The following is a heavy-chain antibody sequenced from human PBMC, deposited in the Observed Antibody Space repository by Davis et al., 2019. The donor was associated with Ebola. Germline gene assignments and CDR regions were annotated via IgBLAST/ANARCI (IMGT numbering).Heavy chain of an antibody. CDR2: IKQDGSDK. V-gene: IGHV3-7*01. CDR3: AREAPFCGGDCLDY. CDR1: GFTFSNYW. J-gene: IGHJ4*02. Sequence: GESLKISCAASGFTFSNYWMSWVRQAPGKGPEWVGKIKQDGSDKYYLDSVKGRFTISRDNAKNSLFLQMSSLTAEDTALYYCAREAPFCGGDCLDYWGQGTLVTVPS. D-gene: IGHD2-21*01.